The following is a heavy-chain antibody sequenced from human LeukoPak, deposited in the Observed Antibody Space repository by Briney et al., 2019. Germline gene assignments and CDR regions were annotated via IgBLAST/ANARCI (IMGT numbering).Heavy chain of an antibody. CDR3: AREWDYSYYGMDV. CDR1: GYTFTGYY. Sequence: ASVKVSCKASGYTFTGYYLHWVRQAPGQGLEWMGWINPNSGGTNYAQKFQVRVTLTRDTSISTAYMDLGSLRSDDTAVYYCAREWDYSYYGMDVWGQGTTVTASS. CDR2: INPNSGGT. J-gene: IGHJ6*02. V-gene: IGHV1-2*02.